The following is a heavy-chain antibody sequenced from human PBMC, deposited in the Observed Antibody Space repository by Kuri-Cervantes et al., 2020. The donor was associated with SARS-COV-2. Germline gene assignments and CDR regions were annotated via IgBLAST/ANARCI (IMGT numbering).Heavy chain of an antibody. V-gene: IGHV4-61*02. CDR3: ARGQWYYDSSGYYLSPVSDAFDI. Sequence: SETLSLTCTVSGGSISSGSYYWSWIRQPAGKGLEWIGRIYTSGSTNYNPSLKSRVTISVDTSKNRFSLKLSSVTAADTAVYYCARGQWYYDSSGYYLSPVSDAFDIWGQGTMVTVSS. D-gene: IGHD3-22*01. J-gene: IGHJ3*02. CDR2: IYTSGST. CDR1: GGSISSGSYY.